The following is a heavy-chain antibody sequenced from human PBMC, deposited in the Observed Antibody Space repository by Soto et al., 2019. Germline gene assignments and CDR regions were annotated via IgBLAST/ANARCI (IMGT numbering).Heavy chain of an antibody. CDR1: GRTFSYCV. Sequence: ASVKVSCKASGRTFSYCVLNWVRQAAAQGMEWMGRINTNNGNTTYEQKFHGRVTMTTDTTTSTDYTEMRSLRSDDTAVYYCARGPGDGGTNWFDPWGQGTLVTVSS. CDR3: ARGPGDGGTNWFDP. CDR2: INTNNGNT. V-gene: IGHV1-18*04. J-gene: IGHJ5*02. D-gene: IGHD2-15*01.